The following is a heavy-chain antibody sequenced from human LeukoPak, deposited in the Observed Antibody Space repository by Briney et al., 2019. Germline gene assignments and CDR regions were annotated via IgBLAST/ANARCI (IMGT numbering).Heavy chain of an antibody. Sequence: GGSQRLSCAASGFTFSSYWMSWVRQAPGKGLEWVANIKQDGSEKYYVDSVKGRFTISRDNAKNSLYLQMNSLRAEDTAVYYCARVAPTGAFDIWGQGTMVTVSS. CDR3: ARVAPTGAFDI. V-gene: IGHV3-7*01. J-gene: IGHJ3*02. CDR1: GFTFSSYW. CDR2: IKQDGSEK.